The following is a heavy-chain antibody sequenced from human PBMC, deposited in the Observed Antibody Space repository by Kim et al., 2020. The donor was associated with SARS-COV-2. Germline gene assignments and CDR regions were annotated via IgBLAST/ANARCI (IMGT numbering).Heavy chain of an antibody. CDR2: IYHTGST. Sequence: SETLSLTCSVSGDSVSSRDYYWTWIRQPPGKELEWIGYIYHTGSTTYNPSLKSRVTISMDSSKNQFSLRLSSVTTADTAVYYCARDPRDYGYALDYWGRGALVTVSS. CDR3: ARDPRDYGYALDY. CDR1: GDSVSSRDYY. V-gene: IGHV4-61*08. D-gene: IGHD5-12*01. J-gene: IGHJ4*02.